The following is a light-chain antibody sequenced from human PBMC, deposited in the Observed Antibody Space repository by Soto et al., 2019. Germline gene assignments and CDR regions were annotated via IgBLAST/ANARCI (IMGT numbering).Light chain of an antibody. Sequence: QSVLTQPPSAAGSPGQSVTISCTGTSSDVGGYNYVSWYQQHPGRAPKLLIYEVSKRPSGVPDRFSGSKSDNTASLTVSGLQAEVEADYFCSSFAGSSIAVFVFGTGTKVTVL. V-gene: IGLV2-8*01. CDR2: EVS. CDR1: SSDVGGYNY. J-gene: IGLJ1*01. CDR3: SSFAGSSIAVFV.